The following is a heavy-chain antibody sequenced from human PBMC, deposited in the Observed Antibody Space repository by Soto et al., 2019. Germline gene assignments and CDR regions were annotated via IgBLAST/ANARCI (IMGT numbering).Heavy chain of an antibody. J-gene: IGHJ5*02. V-gene: IGHV4-61*01. D-gene: IGHD2-2*01. CDR1: GGSVSSGSYY. Sequence: SETLSLTCTVSGGSVSSGSYYWSWIRQPPGKGLEWIGYINYSGSTNYNPSLKSRVTISVDTSKNQFSLKLSSVTAADTAVYYCARGHIVVVPAAIDWFDPWGQGTLVTVSS. CDR2: INYSGST. CDR3: ARGHIVVVPAAIDWFDP.